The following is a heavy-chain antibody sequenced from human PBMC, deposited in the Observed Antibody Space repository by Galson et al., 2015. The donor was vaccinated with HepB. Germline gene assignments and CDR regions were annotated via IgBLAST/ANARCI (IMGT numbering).Heavy chain of an antibody. D-gene: IGHD5-24*01. CDR3: AKDRGDGYNGLDY. CDR2: ISYDGSNK. V-gene: IGHV3-30*18. CDR1: GFTFSSYG. Sequence: SLRLSCAASGFTFSSYGMHWVRQAPGKGLEWVAVISYDGSNKYYADFVKGRFTISRDNSKNTLYLQMNSLRAEDTAVYYCAKDRGDGYNGLDYWGQGTLVTVSS. J-gene: IGHJ4*02.